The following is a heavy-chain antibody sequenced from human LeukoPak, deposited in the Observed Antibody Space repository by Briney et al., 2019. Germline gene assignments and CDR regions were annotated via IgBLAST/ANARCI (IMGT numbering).Heavy chain of an antibody. CDR1: GFTYSSYE. V-gene: IGHV3-21*01. CDR3: ARGHSYGTANFDY. CDR2: ISSSSSYI. D-gene: IGHD5-18*01. J-gene: IGHJ4*02. Sequence: PGGSLRLSCAASGFTYSSYEMNWVRQAPGKGLEWVSSISSSSSYIYYADSVKGRFTISRDNAKNSLYLQMNSLRAEDTAVYYCARGHSYGTANFDYWGQGTLVTVSS.